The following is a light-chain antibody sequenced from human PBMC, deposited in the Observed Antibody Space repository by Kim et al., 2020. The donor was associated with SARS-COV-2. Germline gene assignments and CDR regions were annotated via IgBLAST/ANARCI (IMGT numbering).Light chain of an antibody. CDR1: SLRRYY. V-gene: IGLV3-19*01. Sequence: SSELTQDPAVSVALGQTVRITCQGDSLRRYYATWYQQKTRQAPVLVIYGSNNRPSGIPDRVSGSASGNTASLTLSGAQAEDEAEFYCQSRDSGGNVIFGGGTQLTVL. J-gene: IGLJ2*01. CDR3: QSRDSGGNVI. CDR2: GSN.